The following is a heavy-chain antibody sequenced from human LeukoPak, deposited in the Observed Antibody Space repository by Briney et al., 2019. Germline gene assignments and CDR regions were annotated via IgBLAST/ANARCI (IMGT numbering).Heavy chain of an antibody. J-gene: IGHJ5*02. CDR1: GGSISSYY. CDR3: ARGHYYDSSGYPAGPNWFDP. D-gene: IGHD3-22*01. V-gene: IGHV4-59*08. Sequence: SETLSLTCTVSGGSISSYYWSWIRQPPGKGLEWIGYIYYSGSTNYNPSLKSRVTISVDTSKNQFSLKLSSVTAADTAVYYCARGHYYDSSGYPAGPNWFDPWGQGTLVTVSS. CDR2: IYYSGST.